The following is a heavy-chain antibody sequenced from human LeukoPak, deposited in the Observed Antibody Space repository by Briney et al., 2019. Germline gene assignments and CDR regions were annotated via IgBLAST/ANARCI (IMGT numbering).Heavy chain of an antibody. CDR1: GVSISSNSQY. J-gene: IGHJ4*02. V-gene: IGHV4-39*01. CDR2: ISYSGST. D-gene: IGHD5/OR15-5a*01. Sequence: SETLSLTCTVSGVSISSNSQYWAWIRQPPGKGLEWLGTISYSGSTHYNPSLKGRVTISLDTTKNQFSLKLSSMTAADTAVYYCARNPGTSTLDYWGQGTLVTVPS. CDR3: ARNPGTSTLDY.